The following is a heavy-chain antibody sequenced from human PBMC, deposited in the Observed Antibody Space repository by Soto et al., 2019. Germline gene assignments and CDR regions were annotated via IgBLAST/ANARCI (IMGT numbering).Heavy chain of an antibody. D-gene: IGHD6-19*01. CDR2: IKSKTDGGTT. V-gene: IGHV3-15*07. CDR1: GFTFSNAW. J-gene: IGHJ4*02. Sequence: EVQLVESGGGLVKPGGSLRLSCAASGFTFSNAWMNWVRQAPGKGLEWVGSIKSKTDGGTTEYAAPVKGSFTISRDHSKNTLYLQMNSLKTEDTAVYYCTTDQLSGWGFDYWGQGTLVTVSS. CDR3: TTDQLSGWGFDY.